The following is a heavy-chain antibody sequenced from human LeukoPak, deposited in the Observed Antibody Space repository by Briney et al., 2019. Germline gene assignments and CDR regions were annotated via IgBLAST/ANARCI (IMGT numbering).Heavy chain of an antibody. CDR3: ARDEWSSGWYYNWYYFDY. Sequence: GASVKVSCKASGYTFTSYAMHWVRQAPGQRLEWMGWINAGNGNTKYSQKFQGRVTITRDTSASTAYMELSNLRSEDTAVYYCARDEWSSGWYYNWYYFDYWGQGTLVTVSS. V-gene: IGHV1-3*01. J-gene: IGHJ4*02. D-gene: IGHD6-19*01. CDR2: INAGNGNT. CDR1: GYTFTSYA.